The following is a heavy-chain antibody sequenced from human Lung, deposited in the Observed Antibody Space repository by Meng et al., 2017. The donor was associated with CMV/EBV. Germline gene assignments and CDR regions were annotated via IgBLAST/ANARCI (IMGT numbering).Heavy chain of an antibody. D-gene: IGHD3-16*01. CDR1: GFRFDDYG. Sequence: SLKISCAASGFRFDDYGMHWVRQTPGKGLEWVAFIRHDGTNKFYGDSVKGRFTISRDNSKNTVYLQMNSLRPEETAVYYCAKDLLLFGGPNAYFDHWGQGTLVXVS. CDR2: IRHDGTNK. V-gene: IGHV3-30*02. J-gene: IGHJ4*02. CDR3: AKDLLLFGGPNAYFDH.